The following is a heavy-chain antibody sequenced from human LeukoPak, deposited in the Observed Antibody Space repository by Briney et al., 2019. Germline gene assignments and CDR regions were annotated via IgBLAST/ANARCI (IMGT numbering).Heavy chain of an antibody. D-gene: IGHD3-16*01. J-gene: IGHJ5*02. CDR2: INPNNGDT. V-gene: IGHV1-2*02. Sequence: ASVKVSCKASGYTFTAYYLHWVRQAPGQGLQWMGWINPNNGDTNYAQKFQGRVTMTRDTSISTAYMELSSLRSDDTAVYYCARWVAASSYGWFDPWGQGTLVTVSS. CDR1: GYTFTAYY. CDR3: ARWVAASSYGWFDP.